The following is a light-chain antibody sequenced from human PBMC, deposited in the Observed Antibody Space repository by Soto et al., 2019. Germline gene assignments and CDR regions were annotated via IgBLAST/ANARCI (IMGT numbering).Light chain of an antibody. J-gene: IGKJ2*01. CDR3: QQSYSTPYT. CDR1: QNISNY. CDR2: AAS. Sequence: DFQMTQSPSSLSASVGDRVTITCRASQNISNYLNWYQRAPGKAPNLLIYAASSLQSGFPSRFSGSGSGTDFTLTITSLQPEDFATYYCQQSYSTPYTFGQGTKLEIK. V-gene: IGKV1-39*01.